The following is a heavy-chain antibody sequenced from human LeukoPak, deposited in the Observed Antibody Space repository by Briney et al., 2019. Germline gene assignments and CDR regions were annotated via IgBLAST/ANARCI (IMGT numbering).Heavy chain of an antibody. CDR3: ARAHRYDSSAFDI. J-gene: IGHJ3*02. Sequence: PGGSLRLSCAASGFTFSSYSMNWVRQAPGKGLEWVSSISSSSSYIYYADSVKGRFTISRDNAKNSLYLQMNSLRAEDTAVYYCARAHRYDSSAFDIWGQGTMVTVSS. CDR2: ISSSSSYI. D-gene: IGHD3-10*01. V-gene: IGHV3-21*01. CDR1: GFTFSSYS.